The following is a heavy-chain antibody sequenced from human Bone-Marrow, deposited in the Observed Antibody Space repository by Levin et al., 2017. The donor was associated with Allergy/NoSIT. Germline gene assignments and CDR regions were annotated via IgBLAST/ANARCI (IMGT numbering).Heavy chain of an antibody. Sequence: GGSLRLSCAASGFTFSSYSVTWVRQAPGKGLEWVSSISSSSGYIYYADSVKGRFTISRDNAKNSLFLQMNSLRAEDTAVYYCARLGPSSGSYAFDIWGQGTMVTVSS. CDR2: ISSSSGYI. J-gene: IGHJ3*02. D-gene: IGHD3-10*01. CDR1: GFTFSSYS. CDR3: ARLGPSSGSYAFDI. V-gene: IGHV3-21*01.